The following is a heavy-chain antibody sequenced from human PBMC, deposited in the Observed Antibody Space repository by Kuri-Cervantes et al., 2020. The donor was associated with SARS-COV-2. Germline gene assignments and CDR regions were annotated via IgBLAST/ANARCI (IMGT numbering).Heavy chain of an antibody. CDR2: ISYDGSNK. J-gene: IGHJ6*02. CDR1: GFTFSSYG. CDR3: AKGRGWFGELLRGDYYYYGMDV. D-gene: IGHD3-10*01. V-gene: IGHV3-30*18. Sequence: GGSLRLSCAASGFTFSSYGMHWVRQAPGKGLEWVAVISYDGSNKYYADSVKGRFTISRDNSKNTLYLQMNSLRAEDTAVYYCAKGRGWFGELLRGDYYYYGMDVWGQGTTVTVSS.